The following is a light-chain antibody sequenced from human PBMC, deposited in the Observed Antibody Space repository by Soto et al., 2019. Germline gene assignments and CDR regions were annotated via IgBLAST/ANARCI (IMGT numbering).Light chain of an antibody. CDR3: SSYAGNNILV. J-gene: IGLJ2*01. CDR1: SSDVGAYNY. V-gene: IGLV2-8*01. CDR2: DVY. Sequence: QSVLTQPPSASGSPGQSVTIPCTGTSSDVGAYNYVSWYQQHPGKAPKLTIYDVYKQPSGVPDRFSGSNSGNTDYLTVSGLQGEDEADYFCSSYAGNNILVFGGGTKLTVL.